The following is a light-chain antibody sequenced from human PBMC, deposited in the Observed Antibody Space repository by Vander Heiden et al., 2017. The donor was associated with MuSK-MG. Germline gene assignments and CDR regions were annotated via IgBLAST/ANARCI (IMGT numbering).Light chain of an antibody. J-gene: IGLJ3*02. CDR1: SGDIGNYNY. Sequence: QSALTQPASVSGSPGQSITISCTGISGDIGNYNYVSWYQQYPNKVPKLMIYNVSNRPSGVSNRFSGSKSGNTASLTISGLQTEDEADYFCISYTSSSTRVFGGGTKLTVL. V-gene: IGLV2-14*01. CDR2: NVS. CDR3: ISYTSSSTRV.